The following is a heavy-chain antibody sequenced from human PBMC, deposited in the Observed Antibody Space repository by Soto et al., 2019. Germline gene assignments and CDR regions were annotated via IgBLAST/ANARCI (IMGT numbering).Heavy chain of an antibody. D-gene: IGHD6-19*01. J-gene: IGHJ4*02. CDR3: AKVQRNWLSYFDY. V-gene: IGHV3-23*01. Sequence: PGGSLRLSCAASGFTFSDYAMSWVRQAPGMGLEWVSTISDSGGSTNFADSVKGRFTISRDNSKNTLYLQMNSLRAEDTAVYYCAKVQRNWLSYFDYWGQGTLVTVSS. CDR2: ISDSGGST. CDR1: GFTFSDYA.